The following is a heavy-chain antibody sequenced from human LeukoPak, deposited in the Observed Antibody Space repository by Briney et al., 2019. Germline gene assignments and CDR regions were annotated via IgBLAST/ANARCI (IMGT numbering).Heavy chain of an antibody. J-gene: IGHJ4*02. CDR1: GFTFSSYS. CDR2: ISSSSSTI. CDR3: ARVSMEVPSYFDY. Sequence: QPGGSLRLSCAASGFTFSSYSMNWVRQAPGKGLEWVSYISSSSSTIYYADSVKGRFTISRDNAKKSLYLQMNSLRAEDTAVYYCARVSMEVPSYFDYWGQGTLATVSS. V-gene: IGHV3-48*01. D-gene: IGHD1-7*01.